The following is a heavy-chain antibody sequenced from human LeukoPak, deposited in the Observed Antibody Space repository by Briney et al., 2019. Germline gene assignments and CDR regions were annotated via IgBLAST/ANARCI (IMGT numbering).Heavy chain of an antibody. CDR2: ISAYNGNT. CDR3: ARDLYYGSGSWLYAVSYWFDP. J-gene: IGHJ5*02. CDR1: GYTFTSYG. Sequence: ASVKVSCKASGYTFTSYGISWVRHAPGQWLELMGWISAYNGNTNYAQKLQGRVTMTPDTSTSTAYMELRSLRSDDTAVYYCARDLYYGSGSWLYAVSYWFDPWGQGTLVTVSS. D-gene: IGHD3-10*01. V-gene: IGHV1-18*01.